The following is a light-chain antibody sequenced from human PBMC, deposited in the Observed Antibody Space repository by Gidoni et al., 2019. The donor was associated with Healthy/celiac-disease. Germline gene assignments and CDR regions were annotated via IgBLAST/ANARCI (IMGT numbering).Light chain of an antibody. Sequence: DIQMTQSPSSLSASVGDRVTITCRASQSISSYLNWYQQKPGKAPKLLIYAASSLQSGFPSRFSGSGSGTDFTLTISSLQPEDFATYYCQQSYSTPPIGQGTRLEIK. V-gene: IGKV1-39*01. J-gene: IGKJ5*01. CDR2: AAS. CDR3: QQSYSTPP. CDR1: QSISSY.